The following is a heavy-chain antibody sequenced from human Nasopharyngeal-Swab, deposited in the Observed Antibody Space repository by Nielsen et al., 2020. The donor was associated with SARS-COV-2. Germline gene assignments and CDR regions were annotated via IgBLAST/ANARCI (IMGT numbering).Heavy chain of an antibody. D-gene: IGHD2-8*01. J-gene: IGHJ6*02. Sequence: SVKVSCKASGGTFSSYAISWVRQAPGQGLEWMGRIIPILGIANYAQKFQGRVTITADKSTSTAYMELSSLRSEDTAVYYCARDCTNGVCYTVAYYYYGMDVWGQGTTVTASS. V-gene: IGHV1-69*04. CDR1: GGTFSSYA. CDR2: IIPILGIA. CDR3: ARDCTNGVCYTVAYYYYGMDV.